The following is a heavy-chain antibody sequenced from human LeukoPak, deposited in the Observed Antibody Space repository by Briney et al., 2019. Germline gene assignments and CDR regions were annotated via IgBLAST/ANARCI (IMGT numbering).Heavy chain of an antibody. Sequence: GGSLRLSCAASGMTSSFSSYEMSWVRQAPGKGLEWVSYISGSGNTIYYADSVKGRFTMSRDNAKNSLYLQMNSLRVEDTAIYYCARAGATTTVTSPPGYWGQGTLVTVSS. CDR2: ISGSGNTI. J-gene: IGHJ4*02. V-gene: IGHV3-48*03. CDR3: ARAGATTTVTSPPGY. CDR1: GMTSSFSSYE. D-gene: IGHD4-17*01.